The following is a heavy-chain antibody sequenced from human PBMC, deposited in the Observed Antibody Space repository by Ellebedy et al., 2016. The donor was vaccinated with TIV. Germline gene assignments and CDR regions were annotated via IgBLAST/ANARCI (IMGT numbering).Heavy chain of an antibody. V-gene: IGHV3-33*06. CDR2: IWYDGSNK. D-gene: IGHD3-22*01. CDR1: GFTFGSYG. CDR3: AKVATMIVRLTYFDY. J-gene: IGHJ4*02. Sequence: GESLKISCAASGFTFGSYGMHWVRQAPGKGLEWVAVIWYDGSNKYYADSVKGRFTISRDNSRNALYLQMDSLRAEDTAVYYCAKVATMIVRLTYFDYWGQGTLVTVSS.